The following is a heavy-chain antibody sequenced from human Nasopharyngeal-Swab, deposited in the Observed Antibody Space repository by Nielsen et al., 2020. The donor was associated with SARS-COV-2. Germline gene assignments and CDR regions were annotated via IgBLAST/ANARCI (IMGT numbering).Heavy chain of an antibody. V-gene: IGHV1-69*01. J-gene: IGHJ5*02. Sequence: WVRQAPGQRLEWMGGIIPIFGTANYAQKLQGRVTITADESTSTAYMELSSLIYEDTAVYYCARGCVTTVVRGVEDWFDPWGQGTLVTVSS. D-gene: IGHD3-10*01. CDR2: IIPIFGTA. CDR3: ARGCVTTVVRGVEDWFDP.